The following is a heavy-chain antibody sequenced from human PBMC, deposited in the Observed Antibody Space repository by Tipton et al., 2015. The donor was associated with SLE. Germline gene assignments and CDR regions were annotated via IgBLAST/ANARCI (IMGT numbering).Heavy chain of an antibody. CDR2: IYYSGST. CDR1: GGSFSGYY. V-gene: IGHV4-59*01. Sequence: TLSLTCAVYGGSFSGYYWSWIRQPPGKGLEWIGYIYYSGSTNYNPSLKSRVTISVDTSKNQFSLKLSSVTAADTAVYYCARARDWYFDLWGRGTLVTVSS. CDR3: ARARDWYFDL. J-gene: IGHJ2*01.